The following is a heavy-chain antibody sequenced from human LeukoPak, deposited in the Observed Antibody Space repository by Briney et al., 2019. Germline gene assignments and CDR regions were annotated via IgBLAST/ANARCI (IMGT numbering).Heavy chain of an antibody. CDR3: ARDPSSSSWNYMDV. CDR1: GFTFSTYS. D-gene: IGHD6-13*01. V-gene: IGHV3-30*04. CDR2: ISYDGSNT. Sequence: QTGRSLRLSCAASGFTFSTYSMHWVRQAPGKGLEWLAVISYDGSNTYYAASVKGRFTISRDNSKNTLYLQMNSLRAEDTAVYYCARDPSSSSWNYMDVWGKGTTVTVSS. J-gene: IGHJ6*03.